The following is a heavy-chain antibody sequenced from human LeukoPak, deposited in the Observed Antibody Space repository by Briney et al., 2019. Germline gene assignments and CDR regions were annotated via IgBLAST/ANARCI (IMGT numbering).Heavy chain of an antibody. D-gene: IGHD6-6*01. V-gene: IGHV3-11*01. CDR2: NSSSGSTI. CDR3: AKTGGSSSLSWFDP. J-gene: IGHJ5*02. CDR1: GFTFSDYY. Sequence: GGSLRLSCAASGFTFSDYYMSWIRQAPGKGLEWVSYNSSSGSTIYYADSVKGRFTISRDNAKNSLYLQMNSLRAEDTAVYYCAKTGGSSSLSWFDPWGQGTLVTVSS.